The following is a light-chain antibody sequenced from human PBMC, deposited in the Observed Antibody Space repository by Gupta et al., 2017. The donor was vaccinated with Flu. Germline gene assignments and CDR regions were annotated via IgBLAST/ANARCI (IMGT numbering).Light chain of an antibody. CDR3: MHATRFPALYT. V-gene: IGKV2-24*01. Sequence: DIVMIQSRLPSPVTLGQPASISCWSGQSRVHSDEDPFLSWLHQRPGQSPRLLIYKISQRLSGVPDRFSGSGAGTNFTLHISRVEAEDVGTYYCMHATRFPALYTFGQGTKLEIK. CDR1: QSRVHSDEDPF. J-gene: IGKJ2*01. CDR2: KIS.